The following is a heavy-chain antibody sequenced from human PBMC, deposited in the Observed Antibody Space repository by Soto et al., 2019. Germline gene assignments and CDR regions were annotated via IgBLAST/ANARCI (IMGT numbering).Heavy chain of an antibody. D-gene: IGHD3-9*01. CDR3: VRDLGRYFRSGYMDL. Sequence: EVQLVESGGGLVKPGGSLRLSCTASGFAFNTYSMNWVRQAPGTGLEWVSSMNEVSTYIYYADSLRGRITISRDNAKVSLFLQMNSLRPDDTAVYYCVRDLGRYFRSGYMDLWGDGATVTGSS. CDR1: GFAFNTYS. V-gene: IGHV3-21*02. J-gene: IGHJ6*03. CDR2: MNEVSTYI.